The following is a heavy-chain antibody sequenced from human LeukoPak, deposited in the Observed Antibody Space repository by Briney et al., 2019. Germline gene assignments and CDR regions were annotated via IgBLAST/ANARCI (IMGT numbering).Heavy chain of an antibody. J-gene: IGHJ4*02. CDR1: GYTFTGYY. CDR3: AIEVIGGQRLPY. D-gene: IGHD6-25*01. V-gene: IGHV1-2*02. CDR2: INPNTGGT. Sequence: AASVKVSCKASGYTFTGYYIHWVRQAPGQGLEWMGWINPNTGGTNYPQKFQGRVTMTRDTSIRTAYMELSRLKSDDTAVYYCAIEVIGGQRLPYWGQGTLVTVSS.